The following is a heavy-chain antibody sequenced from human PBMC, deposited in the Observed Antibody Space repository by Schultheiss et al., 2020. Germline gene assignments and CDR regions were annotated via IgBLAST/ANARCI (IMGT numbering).Heavy chain of an antibody. CDR3: AKDHYYDSSGGAFDI. CDR1: GFTFSSYA. CDR2: TSGSGGST. J-gene: IGHJ3*02. Sequence: GGSLRLSCAASGFTFSSYAMSWVRQAPGKGLEWVSATSGSGGSTYYADSVKGRFTISRDNSKNTLYLQMNSLRAEDTAVYYCAKDHYYDSSGGAFDIWGQGTMVTVSS. V-gene: IGHV3-23*01. D-gene: IGHD3-22*01.